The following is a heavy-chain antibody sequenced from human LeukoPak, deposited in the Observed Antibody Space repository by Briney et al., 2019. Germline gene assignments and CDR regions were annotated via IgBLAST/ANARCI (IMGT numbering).Heavy chain of an antibody. J-gene: IGHJ4*02. D-gene: IGHD3-9*01. CDR3: AKDPKAIRYFDWLFLN. CDR2: ISYDGSNK. CDR1: GFTFSSYG. Sequence: GRSLRLSCAASGFTFSSYGMHWVRQAPGKGLEWVAVISYDGSNKYYADSVKGRFTISRDNSKNTLYLQMNSLRAEDTAVYYCAKDPKAIRYFDWLFLNWGQGTLVTVSS. V-gene: IGHV3-30*18.